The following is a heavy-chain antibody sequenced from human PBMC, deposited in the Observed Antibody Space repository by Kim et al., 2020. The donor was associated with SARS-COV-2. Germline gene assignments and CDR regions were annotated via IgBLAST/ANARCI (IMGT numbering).Heavy chain of an antibody. J-gene: IGHJ4*02. V-gene: IGHV3-7*01. CDR2: IKQDGSEK. D-gene: IGHD6-19*01. Sequence: GGSLRLSCAASGFTFSSYWMSWVRQAPGKGLEWVANIKQDGSEKYYVDSVKGRFTISRDNAKNSLYLQMNSLRAEDTAVYYCARDLGPTIDSSGWYNYWGQGTLVTVSS. CDR1: GFTFSSYW. CDR3: ARDLGPTIDSSGWYNY.